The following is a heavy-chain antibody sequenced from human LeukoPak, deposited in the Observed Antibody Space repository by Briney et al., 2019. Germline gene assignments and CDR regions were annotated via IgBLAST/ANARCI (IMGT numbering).Heavy chain of an antibody. V-gene: IGHV1-2*02. Sequence: ASVKVSCKASGYSFTGYYMHWVRQAPGQGLEWMAWINPNSGDTNFAQKFQGRVTMTRDTSISTAYMELSRLRSDDTAVYYCARDESGYSSGWYIYWGQGTLVTVSS. J-gene: IGHJ4*02. CDR1: GYSFTGYY. CDR3: ARDESGYSSGWYIY. D-gene: IGHD6-19*01. CDR2: INPNSGDT.